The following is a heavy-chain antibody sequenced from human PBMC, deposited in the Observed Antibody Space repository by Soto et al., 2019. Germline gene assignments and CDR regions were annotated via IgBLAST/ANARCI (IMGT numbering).Heavy chain of an antibody. Sequence: GGSLRLSCAASGFTFDDYTMHWVRQAPGKGLEWVSLISWDGGSTYYADSVKGRFTISRDNSKNSLYLQMNSLRTEDTALYYCAKEMKDYYDSSGHPYYYYYGMDVWGQGTTVTVSS. V-gene: IGHV3-43*01. CDR1: GFTFDDYT. J-gene: IGHJ6*02. CDR2: ISWDGGST. D-gene: IGHD3-22*01. CDR3: AKEMKDYYDSSGHPYYYYYGMDV.